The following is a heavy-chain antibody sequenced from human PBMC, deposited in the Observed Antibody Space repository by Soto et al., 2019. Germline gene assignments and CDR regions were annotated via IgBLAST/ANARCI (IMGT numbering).Heavy chain of an antibody. Sequence: ASVKVSCKASGYTFTSYFMHWVRQAPGQGLEWMGIINPSGGSTTYAQKFQDRVTMTRDTSTSTVYMELSSLRSEDTAVYYCARRSCSDTNCYNNWFDPWGQGTLVTVSS. CDR1: GYTFTSYF. J-gene: IGHJ5*02. CDR3: ARRSCSDTNCYNNWFDP. CDR2: INPSGGST. D-gene: IGHD2-2*02. V-gene: IGHV1-46*03.